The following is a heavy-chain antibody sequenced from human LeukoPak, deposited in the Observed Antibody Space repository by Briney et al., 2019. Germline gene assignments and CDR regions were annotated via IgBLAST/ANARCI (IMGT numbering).Heavy chain of an antibody. D-gene: IGHD5-12*01. CDR1: GFTFSSYA. CDR3: ANGYSGYDYEYYFVY. V-gene: IGHV3-23*01. J-gene: IGHJ4*02. CDR2: ISGSGGST. Sequence: PGESLRLSCAASGFTFSSYAMSWVRQAPGKGLEWVSAISGSGGSTYYADSVKGRFTISRDNSKNTLYLQMNSLRAEDTAVYYCANGYSGYDYEYYFVYWGQGTLVTVSS.